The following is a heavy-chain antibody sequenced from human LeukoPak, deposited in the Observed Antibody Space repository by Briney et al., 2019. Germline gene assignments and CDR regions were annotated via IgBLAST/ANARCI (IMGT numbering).Heavy chain of an antibody. J-gene: IGHJ3*02. CDR3: AREGNDAFDI. CDR1: GLTFSNYS. CDR2: ISYDGSNK. V-gene: IGHV3-30*03. Sequence: PGGSLRLSCAASGLTFSNYSMHWVRKAPGKGLEWVAVISYDGSNKYYADSVKGRFTISRDNSKNTLYLQMNSLRAEDTAVYYCAREGNDAFDIWGQGTMVTVSS.